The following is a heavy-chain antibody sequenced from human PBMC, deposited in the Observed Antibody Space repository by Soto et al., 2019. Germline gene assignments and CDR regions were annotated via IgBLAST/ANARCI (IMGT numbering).Heavy chain of an antibody. CDR2: ISGSGGTT. Sequence: EVQLLESGGGLVQPGGSLRLSCAASGFTFSSYAMSWVRQAPGKGLGWASAISGSGGTTYYADPVKGRFTFARDNSKNTQYLQMNSQRAEDTAVYYCAKTANGWFSAFDVWGQGTMVTVSS. V-gene: IGHV3-23*01. CDR1: GFTFSSYA. CDR3: AKTANGWFSAFDV. J-gene: IGHJ3*01. D-gene: IGHD6-19*01.